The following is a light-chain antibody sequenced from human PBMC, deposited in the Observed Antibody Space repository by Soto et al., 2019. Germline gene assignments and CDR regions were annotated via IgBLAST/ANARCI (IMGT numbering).Light chain of an antibody. V-gene: IGKV3-20*01. Sequence: EIVLTQSPGTLSLSPGERATLSCRASQSISSYLAWYQQKPGQAPRPLIYGASSRATGIPDRFSGSGSGTDFTLTISRLEPEDFAVYYCQQYVSSPWTFGQGTKVEIK. J-gene: IGKJ1*01. CDR3: QQYVSSPWT. CDR1: QSISSY. CDR2: GAS.